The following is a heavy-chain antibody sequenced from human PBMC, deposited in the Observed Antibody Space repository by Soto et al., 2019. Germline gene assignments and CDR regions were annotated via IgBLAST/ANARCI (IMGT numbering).Heavy chain of an antibody. Sequence: PSETLSLTCTVSGGSISSGDYYWSWIRQPPGKGLEWIGSIYYSGSTYYNPSLKSRVTISVDTSKNQFSLKLSSVTAADTAVYYCARHGDSSGWYYFDYWGQGTLVTVSS. CDR1: GGSISSGDYY. V-gene: IGHV4-30-4*01. D-gene: IGHD6-19*01. J-gene: IGHJ4*02. CDR3: ARHGDSSGWYYFDY. CDR2: IYYSGST.